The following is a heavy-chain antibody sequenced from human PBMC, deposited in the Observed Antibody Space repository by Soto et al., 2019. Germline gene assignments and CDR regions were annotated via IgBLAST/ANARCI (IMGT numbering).Heavy chain of an antibody. J-gene: IGHJ4*02. CDR3: ARGIVATIEQYFDY. Sequence: SETLSLTCTVSGGSISSYYWSWIRQPPGKGLEWIGYIYYSGSTNYNPSLKSRVTISVDTSKNQFSLKLSSVTAADTAVYYCARGIVATIEQYFDYWGQGTLVTVSS. V-gene: IGHV4-59*01. D-gene: IGHD5-12*01. CDR2: IYYSGST. CDR1: GGSISSYY.